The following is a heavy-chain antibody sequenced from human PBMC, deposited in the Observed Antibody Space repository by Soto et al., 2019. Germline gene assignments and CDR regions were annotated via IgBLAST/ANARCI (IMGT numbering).Heavy chain of an antibody. CDR2: IYSSGST. J-gene: IGHJ4*02. CDR3: VRHGDGYNYGTFTGFDY. D-gene: IGHD5-12*01. CDR1: GGSISRYY. V-gene: IGHV4-59*08. Sequence: SETLSLTCTVSGGSISRYYWSWIRQSQGKGLEWIGYIYSSGSTDYNPSLKSRVTISGDTSKNQFSLKLRSVTAADAAVYYCVRHGDGYNYGTFTGFDYWGQGTLVTSPQ.